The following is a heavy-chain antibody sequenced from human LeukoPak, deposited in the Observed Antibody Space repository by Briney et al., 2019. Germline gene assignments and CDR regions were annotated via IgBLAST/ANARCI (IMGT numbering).Heavy chain of an antibody. CDR2: ISGSGGST. CDR1: GFTLSSYA. J-gene: IGHJ4*02. Sequence: GGSLRLSCAASGFTLSSYAMSWVRQAPGKGLEWVSAISGSGGSTYYADSVKGRFTISRDNSKNTLYLQMNSLRAEDTAVYYCAKDRGSVYDFWSGSFYDYWGQGTLVTVSS. D-gene: IGHD3-3*01. CDR3: AKDRGSVYDFWSGSFYDY. V-gene: IGHV3-23*01.